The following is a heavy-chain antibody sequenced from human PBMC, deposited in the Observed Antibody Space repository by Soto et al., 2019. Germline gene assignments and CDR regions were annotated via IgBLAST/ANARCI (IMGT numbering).Heavy chain of an antibody. V-gene: IGHV4-31*03. J-gene: IGHJ4*02. CDR3: ARDPLTIAAAGPC. CDR2: IYYSGST. Sequence: PSETLSLTCTVSGGSISSGGYYWSWNSQHPGKGLEWIGYIYYSGSTYYNPSLKSRVTISVDTSKNQFSLKLSSVTAADTAVYYCARDPLTIAAAGPCWGQGTLVTVSS. CDR1: GGSISSGGYY. D-gene: IGHD6-13*01.